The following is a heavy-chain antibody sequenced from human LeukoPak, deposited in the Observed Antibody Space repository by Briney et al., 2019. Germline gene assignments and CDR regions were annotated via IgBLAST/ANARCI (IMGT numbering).Heavy chain of an antibody. V-gene: IGHV4-34*01. CDR3: ATKYSVAVTANPPYFDY. D-gene: IGHD6-19*01. CDR2: INQSGRT. CDR1: GGSFSGYY. J-gene: IGHJ4*01. Sequence: SETLSLTCGVYGGSFSGYYWSWIRQPPGRGLEWIGEINQSGRTNNNPSLESRVTISVDTSKNQFSLKLSSVTAADTGVYYCATKYSVAVTANPPYFDYWGQGTLVTVSS.